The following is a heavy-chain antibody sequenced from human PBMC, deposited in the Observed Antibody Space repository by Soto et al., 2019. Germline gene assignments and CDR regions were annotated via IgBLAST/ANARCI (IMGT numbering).Heavy chain of an antibody. D-gene: IGHD6-13*01. V-gene: IGHV1-46*01. J-gene: IGHJ4*02. CDR2: INPSSGST. Sequence: QVQLVQSGAAVKKPGASVKLSCRTSGYTFTHYYIHWVRQAPGQGLEWLAIINPSSGSTNYAQDFQGRVTLTMDTSTTTVYMELSGLRAEDTAIFYGARDLAAGDYWGQGTLVTVSS. CDR3: ARDLAAGDY. CDR1: GYTFTHYY.